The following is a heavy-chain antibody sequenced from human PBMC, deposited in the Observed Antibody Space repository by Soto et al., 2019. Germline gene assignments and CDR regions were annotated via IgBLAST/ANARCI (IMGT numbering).Heavy chain of an antibody. CDR2: INPDGDVT. D-gene: IGHD1-26*01. J-gene: IGHJ4*02. V-gene: IGHV1-46*01. CDR3: ASTFSRGSFQYFDT. CDR1: GHTLTGTY. Sequence: GASVKVSCKASGHTLTGTYMHWVRQAPGQGLEWMGIINPDGDVTTYAHRFRGRVTLTREMSTSTSYMELRRLTSEDTAVYYCASTFSRGSFQYFDTWGQGTLVTVSS.